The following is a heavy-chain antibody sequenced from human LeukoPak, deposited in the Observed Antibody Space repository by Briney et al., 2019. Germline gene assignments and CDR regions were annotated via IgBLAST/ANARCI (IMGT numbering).Heavy chain of an antibody. D-gene: IGHD3-10*01. V-gene: IGHV4-39*01. J-gene: IGHJ6*03. CDR3: ASTPSGSGYYYYYYMDV. CDR2: IYYSGST. Sequence: SETLSLTCTVSGGSISSSTYYWGWIRQPPGKGLEWIVSIYYSGSTYYNPSLKSRVTISVDTSKNQFSLKVSSVTAADTAVYYCASTPSGSGYYYYYYMDVWGKGTTVTVSS. CDR1: GGSISSSTYY.